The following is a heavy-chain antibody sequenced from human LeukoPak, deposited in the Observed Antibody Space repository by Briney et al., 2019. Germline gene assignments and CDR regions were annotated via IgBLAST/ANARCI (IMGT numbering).Heavy chain of an antibody. J-gene: IGHJ4*02. D-gene: IGHD2-15*01. V-gene: IGHV4-59*01. CDR1: GDSISSYY. CDR3: AKGYCNGGSCYAYSFDY. Sequence: PSETLSLTCTVSGDSISSYYWSWIRQSPGKGLEWMGYIYYSGSTNYNPSLKSRVTISVDTSKNHFSLKLSSVTAADTAVYYCAKGYCNGGSCYAYSFDYWGQGTLVTVSS. CDR2: IYYSGST.